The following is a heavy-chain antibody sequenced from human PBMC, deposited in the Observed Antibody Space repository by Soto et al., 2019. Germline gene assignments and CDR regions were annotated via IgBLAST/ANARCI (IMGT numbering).Heavy chain of an antibody. J-gene: IGHJ6*02. V-gene: IGHV1-8*01. CDR1: GYTFTSYD. CDR3: ARERVVLVPAAMSGYYYGMDV. Sequence: QVQLVQSGAEVKKPGASVKVSCKASGYTFTSYDINWVRQATGQGLERMGWMNPNSGNTGYAQKFQGRVTMTRNTSISTAYMVLSSLGSEDTAVYYCARERVVLVPAAMSGYYYGMDVWGQGTTVTVSS. D-gene: IGHD2-2*01. CDR2: MNPNSGNT.